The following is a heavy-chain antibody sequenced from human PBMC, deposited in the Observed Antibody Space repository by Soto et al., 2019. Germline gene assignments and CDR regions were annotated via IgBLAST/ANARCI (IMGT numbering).Heavy chain of an antibody. J-gene: IGHJ4*02. CDR3: VKDGDLYCGGGCYSDY. Sequence: GGSLRLSCAASGFTFSSYAMSWVRQAPGKGLAWVSTIRGSGGDTYYADSVKGRFTISRDNSKNTLHLQMNSLRADDKTIYCCVKDGDLYCGGGCYSDYWGQGTLVTVSS. D-gene: IGHD2-21*02. CDR2: IRGSGGDT. V-gene: IGHV3-23*01. CDR1: GFTFSSYA.